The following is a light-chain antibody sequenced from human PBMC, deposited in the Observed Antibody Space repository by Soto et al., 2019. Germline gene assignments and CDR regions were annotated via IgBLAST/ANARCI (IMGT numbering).Light chain of an antibody. V-gene: IGLV4-69*02. Sequence: QAVVTQSPSASASLGASVNLTCTLSSGHSNYAIAWHQQQPEKGPRHFMNVNSDGSHTRGDGIPDRFSGPSSGAERYLTISSLQSEDEADYYCQTWGTGIPVFGGGTKLTVL. CDR1: SGHSNYA. CDR2: VNSDGSH. J-gene: IGLJ3*02. CDR3: QTWGTGIPV.